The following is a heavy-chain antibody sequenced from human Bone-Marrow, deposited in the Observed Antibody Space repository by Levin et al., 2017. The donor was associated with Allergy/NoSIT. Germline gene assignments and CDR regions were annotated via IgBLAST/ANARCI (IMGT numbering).Heavy chain of an antibody. D-gene: IGHD2-2*01. V-gene: IGHV1-69*13. CDR2: IIPIFGTA. CDR1: GGTFSSYA. J-gene: IGHJ6*02. CDR3: ASGFLPAATHQLVRSFFPPTYGMDV. Sequence: SVKVSCKASGGTFSSYAISWVRQAPGQGLEWMGGIIPIFGTANYAQKFQGRVTITADESTSTAYMELSSLRSEDTAVYYCASGFLPAATHQLVRSFFPPTYGMDVWGQGTTVTVSS.